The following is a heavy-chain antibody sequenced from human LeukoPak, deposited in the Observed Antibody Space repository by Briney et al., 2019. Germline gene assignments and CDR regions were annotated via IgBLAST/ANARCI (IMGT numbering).Heavy chain of an antibody. Sequence: GGSLRLSCAASGFTFSGSAMHWVRQASGKGLEWVGRIRSKANSYATAYAASVKGRFTISRDDSKNTAYLQMNSLKTEDTAVYYCTIPGYSSGPLTRDYWGQGTLVTVSS. CDR3: TIPGYSSGPLTRDY. CDR2: IRSKANSYAT. V-gene: IGHV3-73*01. D-gene: IGHD6-19*01. CDR1: GFTFSGSA. J-gene: IGHJ4*02.